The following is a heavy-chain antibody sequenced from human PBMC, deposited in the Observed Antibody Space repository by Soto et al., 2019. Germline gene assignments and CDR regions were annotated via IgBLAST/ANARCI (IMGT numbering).Heavy chain of an antibody. CDR1: GFTFSSYA. CDR2: ISYDGRDK. D-gene: IGHD6-19*01. J-gene: IGHJ4*02. V-gene: IGHV3-30*04. CDR3: AKVRSTDWPQPFDS. Sequence: GGSLKLSCAASGFTFSSYAIHWVRQAPGKGLEWVAVISYDGRDKYYADTVKGRVTISRDNSKNTLYLQMNSLRAEDTAIYYCAKVRSTDWPQPFDSWGRGTLVTVSS.